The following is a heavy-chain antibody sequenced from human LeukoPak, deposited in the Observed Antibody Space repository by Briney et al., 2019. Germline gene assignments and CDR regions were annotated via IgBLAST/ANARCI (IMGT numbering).Heavy chain of an antibody. D-gene: IGHD2-21*02. J-gene: IGHJ4*02. CDR2: IYYSGKT. Sequence: SETLSLTCTVSGGSISSYYWSWIRQPPGKGLEWIGYIYYSGKTNYNPSLKSRVSMSVDTSKNQVSLKLYSVTAADTAVYYCARHTPYGDSSFDCWGQGTLVAVSP. CDR3: ARHTPYGDSSFDC. CDR1: GGSISSYY. V-gene: IGHV4-59*08.